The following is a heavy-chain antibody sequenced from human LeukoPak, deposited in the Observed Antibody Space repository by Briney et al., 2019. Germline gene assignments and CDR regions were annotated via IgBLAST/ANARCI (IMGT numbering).Heavy chain of an antibody. J-gene: IGHJ4*02. CDR3: ARDEYYYDSSGYYPFDY. CDR2: IYSDNT. V-gene: IGHV3-66*02. Sequence: GGSLRLSCAASGFTFSSYEMNWVRQAPGKGLEWVSFIYSDNTHYSDSVKGRFTISRDNSKNTLYLQMNSLRAEDTAVYYCARDEYYYDSSGYYPFDYWGQGTLVTVSS. D-gene: IGHD3-22*01. CDR1: GFTFSSYE.